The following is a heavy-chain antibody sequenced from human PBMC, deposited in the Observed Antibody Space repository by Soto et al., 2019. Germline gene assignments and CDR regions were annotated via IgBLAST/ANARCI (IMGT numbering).Heavy chain of an antibody. V-gene: IGHV3-23*01. CDR1: GLTFKSYA. CDR2: ISGSGGST. D-gene: IGHD1-26*01. Sequence: EVHLLESGGGLVQPGGSLRLSCAASGLTFKSYAMSWVRQAPGKGLEWVSGISGSGGSTDYADSVKGRFTISRDNSKNTLYLQMNSVRVEDTALYYCAKGQYSGVAGGLDYWGQGTLVTVSS. J-gene: IGHJ4*02. CDR3: AKGQYSGVAGGLDY.